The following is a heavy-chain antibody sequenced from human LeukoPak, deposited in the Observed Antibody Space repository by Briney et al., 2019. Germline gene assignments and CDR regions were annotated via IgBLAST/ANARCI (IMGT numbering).Heavy chain of an antibody. J-gene: IGHJ4*02. Sequence: GGSLRLSCAASGFTFSDYYMSWIRQAPGKGLEWVSYISSSGSTIYYADSVKGRFTISRDNAKNSLYLQMNSLGAEDTAVYYCARDRGCSSTSCSLGFDYWGQGTLVTVSS. CDR1: GFTFSDYY. CDR2: ISSSGSTI. D-gene: IGHD2-2*01. CDR3: ARDRGCSSTSCSLGFDY. V-gene: IGHV3-11*01.